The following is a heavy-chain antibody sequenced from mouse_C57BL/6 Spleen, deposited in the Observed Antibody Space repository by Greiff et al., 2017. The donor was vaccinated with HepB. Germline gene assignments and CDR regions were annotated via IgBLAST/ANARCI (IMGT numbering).Heavy chain of an antibody. D-gene: IGHD2-4*01. CDR2: IRLKSDNYAT. V-gene: IGHV6-3*01. J-gene: IGHJ3*01. Sequence: DVHLVESGGGLVQPGGSMKLSCVASGFTFSNYWMNWVRQSPEKGLEWVAQIRLKSDNYATHYAESVKGRFTISRDDSKSSVYLQMNNLRAEDTGIYYCTVYYDYPALFAYWGQGTLVTVSA. CDR1: GFTFSNYW. CDR3: TVYYDYPALFAY.